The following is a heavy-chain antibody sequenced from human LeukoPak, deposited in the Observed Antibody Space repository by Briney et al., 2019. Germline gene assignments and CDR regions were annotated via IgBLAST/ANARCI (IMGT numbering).Heavy chain of an antibody. J-gene: IGHJ4*02. D-gene: IGHD3-22*01. CDR1: GFTFSDQS. CDR3: ARESYYDSRAGDY. CDR2: ISSSSSYI. Sequence: GGSLRLSCAASGFTFSDQSMNWVRQAPGKGLEWVSSISSSSSYIYYADSVKGRFTISRDNAKNSLYLQMNSLRAEDTAVYYCARESYYDSRAGDYWGQGTLVTVSS. V-gene: IGHV3-21*01.